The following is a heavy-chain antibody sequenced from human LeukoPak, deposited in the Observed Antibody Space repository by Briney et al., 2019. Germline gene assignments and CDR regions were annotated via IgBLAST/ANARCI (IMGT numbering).Heavy chain of an antibody. CDR1: GLTVSSNY. J-gene: IGHJ4*02. D-gene: IGHD3/OR15-3a*01. Sequence: EGSLRLSCEASGLTVSSNYMSWVRQAPGKGLEWVSVIYSGGETYYTDSVRGRFTVSIDNSMNTLYLQMNSLRTEDTAVYYCVRDRRNSDFWTGPYFDYWGQGTLVTVSS. CDR2: IYSGGET. CDR3: VRDRRNSDFWTGPYFDY. V-gene: IGHV3-66*02.